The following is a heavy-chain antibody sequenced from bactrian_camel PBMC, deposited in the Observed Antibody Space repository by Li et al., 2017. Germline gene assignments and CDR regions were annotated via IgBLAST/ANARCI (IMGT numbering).Heavy chain of an antibody. J-gene: IGHJ4*01. CDR2: INTGGSST. Sequence: DVQLVESGGGLVQPGGSLRLSCAASGFVFRSHVMTWVRQAPGKGLEWVSRINTGGSSTYYADSVKGRFTISRDNAKNTIHLQANSLKIEDTAVYYCAAGFQGTDWGQGTQVTVS. V-gene: IGHV3S40*01. CDR3: AAGFQGTD. D-gene: IGHD3*01. CDR1: GFVFRSHV.